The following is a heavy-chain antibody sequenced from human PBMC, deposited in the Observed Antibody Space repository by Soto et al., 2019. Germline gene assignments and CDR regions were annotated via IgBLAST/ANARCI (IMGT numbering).Heavy chain of an antibody. V-gene: IGHV1-3*01. J-gene: IGHJ3*02. Sequence: ASVKVCCKASGYTFTSYAMHWVRQAPGQRLEWMGWINAGNGNTKYSQKFQGRVTITRDTSASTAYMELSSLRSEDTAVYYCAREGGSGYDPSALDIWGQGTMVTV. CDR3: AREGGSGYDPSALDI. CDR1: GYTFTSYA. CDR2: INAGNGNT. D-gene: IGHD5-12*01.